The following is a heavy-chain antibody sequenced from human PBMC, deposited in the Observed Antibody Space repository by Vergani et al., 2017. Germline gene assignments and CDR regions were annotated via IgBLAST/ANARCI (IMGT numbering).Heavy chain of an antibody. D-gene: IGHD2-15*01. V-gene: IGHV4-34*01. Sequence: QVQLQQWGAGLLKPSETLSLTCAVHGGSFSGYYWSWIRQPPGKGLEWIGEINHSGSTNYNPSLKSRVTISVDTSKNQFSLKPSAVTAADTAVYYCARGTMGLVVVAATRSWFDPWGQGTLVTVSS. CDR1: GGSFSGYY. J-gene: IGHJ5*02. CDR2: INHSGST. CDR3: ARGTMGLVVVAATRSWFDP.